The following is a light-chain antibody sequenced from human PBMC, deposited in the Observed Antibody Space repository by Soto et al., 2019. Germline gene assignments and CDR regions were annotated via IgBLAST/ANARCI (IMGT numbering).Light chain of an antibody. V-gene: IGKV1-39*01. Sequence: DIQMTQSPSSLSASVGDRVTITCRASQSVSGYLNWYQQKPGKAPELLIYTASTLQSGVPSRFTGNGSGTDFTLTISSLQPEDFATYFCQQTYSTPPLTFGGGTKVEIK. CDR1: QSVSGY. CDR2: TAS. CDR3: QQTYSTPPLT. J-gene: IGKJ4*01.